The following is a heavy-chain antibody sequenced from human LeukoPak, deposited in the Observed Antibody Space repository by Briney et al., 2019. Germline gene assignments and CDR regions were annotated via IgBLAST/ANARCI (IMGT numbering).Heavy chain of an antibody. D-gene: IGHD2-8*01. CDR3: ARESEYCTNGVCPRDFDY. Sequence: PGGSLRLSCAASGFTFSSYSMNWVRQAPGKGLEWVSYISSSSSTIYYADSVKGRFTISRDNAKNSLYLQMNSLRAEDTAVYYCARESEYCTNGVCPRDFDYWGQGTLVTVSS. V-gene: IGHV3-48*01. CDR2: ISSSSSTI. J-gene: IGHJ4*02. CDR1: GFTFSSYS.